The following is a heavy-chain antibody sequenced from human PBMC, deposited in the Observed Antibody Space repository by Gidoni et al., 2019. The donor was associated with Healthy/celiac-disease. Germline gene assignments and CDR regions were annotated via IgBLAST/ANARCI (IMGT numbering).Heavy chain of an antibody. J-gene: IGHJ4*02. CDR3: ATPLGIAVAGKRGAFDY. CDR2: ISGSGGST. V-gene: IGHV3-23*01. Sequence: EVQLLESGGGLVQPGGSLRLSCAASGFTFRGYAMGWVGQAPGKGLEWGSAISGSGGSTYYADSVKGRFTISRDNSKNTLYLQMNSLRAEDTAVYYCATPLGIAVAGKRGAFDYWGQGTLVTVSS. CDR1: GFTFRGYA. D-gene: IGHD6-19*01.